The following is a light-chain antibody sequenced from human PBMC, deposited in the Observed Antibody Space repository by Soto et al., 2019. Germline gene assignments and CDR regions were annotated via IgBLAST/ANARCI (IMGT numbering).Light chain of an antibody. J-gene: IGLJ1*01. V-gene: IGLV2-8*01. Sequence: QSALTQPPSASGSPGQSVTISCTGTSSDVGGYNYVSWYQQHPGKVPKLMIYEVSKRPSGIPDRFSGSKSGNTASLTVSGLQAEDEADYYCSSYAGSPPYVFGTGTKLTVL. CDR1: SSDVGGYNY. CDR3: SSYAGSPPYV. CDR2: EVS.